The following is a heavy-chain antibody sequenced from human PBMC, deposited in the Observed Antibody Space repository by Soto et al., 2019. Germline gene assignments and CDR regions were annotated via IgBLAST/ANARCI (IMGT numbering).Heavy chain of an antibody. D-gene: IGHD1-1*01. CDR3: AIPARWTALDY. V-gene: IGHV3-74*01. J-gene: IGHJ4*02. Sequence: EVQLVESGGGLVQPGGSLRLSCAASGFTFSSYWMHWVRQAPGKGLVWVSRINSDGSSTSYADSVKGRFTISRDNAKNTLYLPMNSLRAEDTAVYYCAIPARWTALDYWGQGTLVTVSS. CDR2: INSDGSST. CDR1: GFTFSSYW.